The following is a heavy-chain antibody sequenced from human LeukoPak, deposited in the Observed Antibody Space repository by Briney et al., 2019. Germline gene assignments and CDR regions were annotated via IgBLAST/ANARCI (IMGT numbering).Heavy chain of an antibody. J-gene: IGHJ4*02. V-gene: IGHV5-51*01. CDR3: ARLRGSGTYYKSFDY. D-gene: IGHD3-10*01. CDR1: GYSFPGYW. CDR2: IYTGDSNT. Sequence: NLGESLKISGKGSGYSFPGYWIGWVRQVPGKGLEWMGIIYTGDSNTRYSPSFQGQVTISADKSISPAYLQWSSLTASDTAMYYCARLRGSGTYYKSFDYWGQGTLVTVSS.